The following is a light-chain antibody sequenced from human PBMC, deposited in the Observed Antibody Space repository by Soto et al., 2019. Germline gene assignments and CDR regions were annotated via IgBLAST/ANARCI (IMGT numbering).Light chain of an antibody. CDR1: ESISYW. V-gene: IGKV1-5*01. J-gene: IGKJ2*01. CDR2: DAS. CDR3: QQYNGLSYT. Sequence: DIQMTQSPSTLSASVGDRVTITCRASESISYWLAWYQQKPGKAPKFLIYDASSLKSGVPSRFSGSGSGTEFTLTISRLQPDDFATYYCQQYNGLSYTFGQGTKLEI.